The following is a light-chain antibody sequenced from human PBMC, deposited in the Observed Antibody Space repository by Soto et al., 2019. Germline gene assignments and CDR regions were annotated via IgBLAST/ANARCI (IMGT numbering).Light chain of an antibody. Sequence: EIVMTQSPATLSVSPGERATLSCRASQSVSSNLAWYQQKPGQAPRLLIYGASTRATGIPAWFSGSGSGTEFTLTISSLQSEDFAVYYCQQYNNWPPGRTFGQGTKVEIK. CDR3: QQYNNWPPGRT. CDR2: GAS. J-gene: IGKJ1*01. CDR1: QSVSSN. V-gene: IGKV3-15*01.